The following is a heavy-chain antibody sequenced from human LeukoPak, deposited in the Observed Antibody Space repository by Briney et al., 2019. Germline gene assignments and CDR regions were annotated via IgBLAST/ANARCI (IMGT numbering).Heavy chain of an antibody. CDR3: ARGEDASDAFDI. J-gene: IGHJ3*02. CDR1: GGSISSYY. V-gene: IGHV4-59*01. Sequence: SETPSLTCTVSGGSISSYYWSWIRQPPGKGLEWIGYIYYSGSTNYNPSLKSRVTISVDTSKNQFSLKLSSVTAADTAVYYCARGEDASDAFDIWGQGTMVTVSS. CDR2: IYYSGST.